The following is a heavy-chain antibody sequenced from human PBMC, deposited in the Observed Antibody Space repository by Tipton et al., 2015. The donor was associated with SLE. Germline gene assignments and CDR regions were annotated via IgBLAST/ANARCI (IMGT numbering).Heavy chain of an antibody. V-gene: IGHV4-59*08. CDR1: GDSISGHY. CDR2: IYDSGST. Sequence: TLSLTCTVSGDSISGHYRSWIRQPPGKGLEWIGYIYDSGSTSYNPSLKSRVTISEDTSKQQFSLKLTSLTAADTAVSYCARHAGDYAYFDSWVQGILVTVSS. J-gene: IGHJ4*02. CDR3: ARHAGDYAYFDS. D-gene: IGHD4-17*01.